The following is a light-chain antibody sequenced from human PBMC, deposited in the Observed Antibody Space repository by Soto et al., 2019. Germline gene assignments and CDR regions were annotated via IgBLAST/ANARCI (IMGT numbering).Light chain of an antibody. CDR2: SSD. J-gene: IGLJ3*02. V-gene: IGLV1-44*01. CDR1: SSNIGRNT. CDR3: AAWDDSLNAGA. Sequence: QPVLTQPPSASGTPGQRVTISCSGSSSNIGRNTVKWYRQLPGTAPKLLMCSSDHRPSGAPDRFSASQSGTSASLAISGLQSEDEAEYICAAWDDSLNAGAFGGGTKLTVL.